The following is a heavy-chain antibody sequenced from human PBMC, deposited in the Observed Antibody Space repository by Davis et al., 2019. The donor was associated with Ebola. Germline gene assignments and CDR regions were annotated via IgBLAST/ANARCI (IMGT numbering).Heavy chain of an antibody. Sequence: ASVKVSCKASGYTFNGYYMHWVRQAPGQGLEWMGWINPNSGGTNYAQNFQGRVTMTRDTSISTAYMDFSRLTSDDTAVYYCARGSYKDCTGDSCYSGRFDPWGQGTQVTVSS. CDR2: INPNSGGT. J-gene: IGHJ5*02. D-gene: IGHD2-15*01. CDR3: ARGSYKDCTGDSCYSGRFDP. CDR1: GYTFNGYY. V-gene: IGHV1-2*02.